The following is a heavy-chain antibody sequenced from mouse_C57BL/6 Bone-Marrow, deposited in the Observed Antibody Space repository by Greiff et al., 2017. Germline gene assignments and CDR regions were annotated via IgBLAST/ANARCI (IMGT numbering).Heavy chain of an antibody. CDR3: ARGEGDSSGYYYAMDY. Sequence: VQLKESGPGLVKPSQSLSLTCSVTGYSITSGYYWNWIRQFPGNKLEWMGYISYDGSNNYNPSLKNRISITRDTSKNQFFLKLNSVTTEDTATYYCARGEGDSSGYYYAMDYWGQGTSVTVSS. D-gene: IGHD3-2*02. J-gene: IGHJ4*01. CDR1: GYSITSGYY. CDR2: ISYDGSN. V-gene: IGHV3-6*01.